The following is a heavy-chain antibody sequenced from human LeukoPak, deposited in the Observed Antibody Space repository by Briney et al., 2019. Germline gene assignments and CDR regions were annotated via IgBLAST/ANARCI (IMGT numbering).Heavy chain of an antibody. CDR2: ISAYNGNT. Sequence: ASVKVSCKAAGYTVTSNGSSWVRQAPGQGHEKMGWISAYNGNTNYAQKLQGRVTMTTDTSTSTAYMGLRSLRSDDTAVYYCARDMGAPAKPGYWGQGTLVTVSS. D-gene: IGHD1-26*01. J-gene: IGHJ4*02. CDR1: GYTVTSNG. V-gene: IGHV1-18*01. CDR3: ARDMGAPAKPGY.